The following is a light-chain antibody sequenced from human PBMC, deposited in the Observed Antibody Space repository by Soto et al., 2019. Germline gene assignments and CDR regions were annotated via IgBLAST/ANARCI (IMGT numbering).Light chain of an antibody. J-gene: IGLJ1*01. V-gene: IGLV1-40*01. CDR2: GNS. Sequence: QAVVTQPPSVSGAPGQRVTISCTGSSSNIGAGYDVHWYQQLPATAPKLLIYGNSNRPSGVPDRFSGSKSGTSASLAITGLQAEDEADYYCQSYDSSLSGVFGTGTKLTVL. CDR3: QSYDSSLSGV. CDR1: SSNIGAGYD.